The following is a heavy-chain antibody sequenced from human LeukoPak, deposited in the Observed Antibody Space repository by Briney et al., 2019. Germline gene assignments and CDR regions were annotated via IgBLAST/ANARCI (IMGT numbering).Heavy chain of an antibody. V-gene: IGHV3-74*01. D-gene: IGHD3-22*01. CDR3: ARGGTYYYDSGGYAWFDP. CDR1: GFTFSSYW. Sequence: SGGSLRLSCAASGFTFSSYWMHWVRQAPGKGLVWVSRINSDGSSTSYADSVKGRFTISRDNAKNTLYLQMNSLRAEDTALYYCARGGTYYYDSGGYAWFDPWGQGTLVTVSS. CDR2: INSDGSST. J-gene: IGHJ5*02.